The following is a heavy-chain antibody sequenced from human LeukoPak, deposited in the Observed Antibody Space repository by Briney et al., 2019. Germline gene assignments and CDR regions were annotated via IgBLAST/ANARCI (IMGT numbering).Heavy chain of an antibody. Sequence: GGSLRLSCAAPGFLPEEFGMSGVRDAPERGVECVSGIYWKGANTGYADSVKGPFISSRDNAKSSLYIQMTSLRDEDTALYQCVRVQYTTSGYYNGFDLRGKGTMVAVSS. CDR3: VRVQYTTSGYYNGFDL. D-gene: IGHD3-3*01. V-gene: IGHV3-20*01. CDR1: GFLPEEFG. CDR2: IYWKGANT. J-gene: IGHJ3*01.